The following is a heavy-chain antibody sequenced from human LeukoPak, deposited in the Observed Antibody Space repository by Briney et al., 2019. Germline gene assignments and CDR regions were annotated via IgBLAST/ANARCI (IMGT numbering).Heavy chain of an antibody. J-gene: IGHJ4*02. Sequence: GGSLRLSCAASGFTFSNYWMSWVRQAPGKGLEWVANIRQDGSEKYYVDSMRGRFTISRDNAKNSLYLQMSSLRAEDTAVYYCARLRAFLGGSDYWGQGTLVTVSS. CDR2: IRQDGSEK. CDR1: GFTFSNYW. D-gene: IGHD4-17*01. CDR3: ARLRAFLGGSDY. V-gene: IGHV3-7*01.